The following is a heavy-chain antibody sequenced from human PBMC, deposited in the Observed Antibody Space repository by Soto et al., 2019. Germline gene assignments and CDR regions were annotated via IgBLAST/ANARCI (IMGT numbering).Heavy chain of an antibody. D-gene: IGHD1-26*01. V-gene: IGHV4-39*01. CDR3: ARLGGSYYHIDY. J-gene: IGHJ4*02. Sequence: SETLSLTCTVSGGSISSSSYYWGWIRQPPGKGLEWIGSIYYSGSTYYNPSLKSRVTISVDTSKNQFSLKLSSVTAADTAVYYCARLGGSYYHIDYWGQGTLVTVSS. CDR1: GGSISSSSYY. CDR2: IYYSGST.